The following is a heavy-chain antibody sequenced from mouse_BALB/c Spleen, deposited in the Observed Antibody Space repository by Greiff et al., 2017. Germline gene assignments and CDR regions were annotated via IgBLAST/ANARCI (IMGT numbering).Heavy chain of an antibody. CDR3: ARFTKTYYFDY. CDR2: ISSGSSTI. V-gene: IGHV5-17*02. J-gene: IGHJ2*01. D-gene: IGHD1-1*01. CDR1: GFTFSSFG. Sequence: EVQGVESGGGLVQPGGSRKLSCAASGFTFSSFGMHWVRQAPEKGLEWVAYISSGSSTIYYADTVKGRFTISRDNPKNTLFLQMTSLRSEDTAMYYCARFTKTYYFDYWGQGTTLTVSS.